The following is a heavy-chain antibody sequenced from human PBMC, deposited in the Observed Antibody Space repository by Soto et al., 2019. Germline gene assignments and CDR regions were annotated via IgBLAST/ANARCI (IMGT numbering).Heavy chain of an antibody. Sequence: SETLSLTCTVSGGSISSYYWSWIRQPPGKGLEWIGYIYYSGSTNYNPSLKSRVTISVDTSKNQFSLKLSSVTAADTAVYYCARGIVVVVAATPVYWFDPWGQGTLVTVSS. CDR3: ARGIVVVVAATPVYWFDP. V-gene: IGHV4-59*01. CDR1: GGSISSYY. D-gene: IGHD2-15*01. J-gene: IGHJ5*02. CDR2: IYYSGST.